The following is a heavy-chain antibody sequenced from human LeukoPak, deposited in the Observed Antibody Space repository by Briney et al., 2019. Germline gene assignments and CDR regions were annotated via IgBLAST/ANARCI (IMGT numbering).Heavy chain of an antibody. CDR3: ARELAAPYFDY. D-gene: IGHD6-19*01. J-gene: IGHJ4*02. V-gene: IGHV4-59*01. Sequence: SETLSLTCTVSGGSISSYHWSWIRQPPGKGLEWIGYIYYSGSTNYNPSLKSRVTISVDTSKNQFSLKLSSVTAADTAVYYCARELAAPYFDYWGQGTLVTVSS. CDR1: GGSISSYH. CDR2: IYYSGST.